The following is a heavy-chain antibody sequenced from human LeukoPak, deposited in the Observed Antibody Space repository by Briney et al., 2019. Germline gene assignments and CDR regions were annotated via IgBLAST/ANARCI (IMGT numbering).Heavy chain of an antibody. Sequence: GASVKVSCKASGYTFTSYGISWVRQAPGQGLEWMGGIIPIFGTANYAQKFQGRVTITADESTSTAYMELSSLRSEDTAVYYCARASTYYDFWSGYYFFDYWAREPWSPSPQ. CDR3: ARASTYYDFWSGYYFFDY. D-gene: IGHD3-3*01. V-gene: IGHV1-69*13. J-gene: IGHJ4*02. CDR1: GYTFTSYG. CDR2: IIPIFGTA.